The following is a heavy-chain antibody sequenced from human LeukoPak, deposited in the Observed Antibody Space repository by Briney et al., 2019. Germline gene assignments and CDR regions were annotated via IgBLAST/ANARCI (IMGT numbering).Heavy chain of an antibody. J-gene: IGHJ4*02. D-gene: IGHD6-19*01. CDR2: INPSGGST. V-gene: IGHV1-46*01. CDR3: ARAVAGHPHFDY. Sequence: ASVKVSCKASGYTFTSYYMHWVRQAPGQGLEWMGIINPSGGSTSYARKFQGRVTMTRDTSTSTVYMELSSLRSEDTAVYYCARAVAGHPHFDYWGQGTLVTVSS. CDR1: GYTFTSYY.